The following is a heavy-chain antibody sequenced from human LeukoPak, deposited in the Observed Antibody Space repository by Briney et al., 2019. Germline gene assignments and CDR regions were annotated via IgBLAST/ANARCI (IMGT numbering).Heavy chain of an antibody. CDR3: ARAIRYSSSWEYFDY. J-gene: IGHJ4*02. Sequence: GSSVKVSCKTSGGTFSSYAITWVRQAPGQGLEWMGRIIPIFGTANYAQKFQGRVTITKDESTSTAYMELSSLTSEDTAVYYCARAIRYSSSWEYFDYWGQGTLVTVSS. D-gene: IGHD6-13*01. CDR1: GGTFSSYA. CDR2: IIPIFGTA. V-gene: IGHV1-69*05.